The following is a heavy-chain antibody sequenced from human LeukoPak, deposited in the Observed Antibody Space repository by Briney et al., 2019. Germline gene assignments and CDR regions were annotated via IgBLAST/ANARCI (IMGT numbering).Heavy chain of an antibody. CDR2: VYHSGST. Sequence: SGTLSLTCTISGGSISSSLWWSWVRQSPGKGLEWIGEVYHSGSTNYNPSLKSRVAISVDTSKNQFSLKLSSVTAADTAVYYCARRAAAGHFDYWGQGTLVTVSS. D-gene: IGHD6-13*01. CDR3: ARRAAAGHFDY. V-gene: IGHV4-4*02. J-gene: IGHJ4*02. CDR1: GGSISSSLW.